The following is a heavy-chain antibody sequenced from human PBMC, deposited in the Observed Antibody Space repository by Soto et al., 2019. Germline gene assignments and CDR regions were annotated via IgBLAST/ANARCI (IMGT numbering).Heavy chain of an antibody. CDR1: GFGFSTHA. CDR3: AKGFDYGDTKHIDH. Sequence: GGSLTLSCAASGFGFSTHALSWVRQATGKGLEWLSSITNTGITTHYADSVKGRFTISREDSRNTLHLQMNKLRVDDTAVYYCAKGFDYGDTKHIDHWGQGTLVTVSS. CDR2: ITNTGITT. J-gene: IGHJ4*02. V-gene: IGHV3-23*01. D-gene: IGHD4-17*01.